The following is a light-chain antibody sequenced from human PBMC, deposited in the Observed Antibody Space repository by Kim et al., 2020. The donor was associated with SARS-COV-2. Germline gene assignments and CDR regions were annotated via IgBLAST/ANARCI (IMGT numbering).Light chain of an antibody. CDR3: QQVDTFPPT. Sequence: SASVVDRVTITCQASQSINRWLGWYQQKPGKAPNFLIYAASSLQSGVPSRFSGSGVGTDFTLTISNLQAEDFATYYCQQVDTFPPTFGGGTKLEI. CDR1: QSINRW. V-gene: IGKV1D-12*01. CDR2: AAS. J-gene: IGKJ4*01.